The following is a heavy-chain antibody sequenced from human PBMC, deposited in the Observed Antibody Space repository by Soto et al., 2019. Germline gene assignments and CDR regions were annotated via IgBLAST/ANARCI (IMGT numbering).Heavy chain of an antibody. V-gene: IGHV3-33*01. J-gene: IGHJ4*02. D-gene: IGHD6-13*01. CDR1: GFTFGSHG. CDR2: IWYDGISK. CDR3: ARDRSQRFDY. Sequence: HVHLVESGGGVVQPGRSLRLSCAASGFTFGSHGMHWVRQAPGKGLEWVAVIWYDGISKDYADSVKGRFTISRDNSRNTLYLQMNSRRAEDTAVYYCARDRSQRFDYWGQGTLVTVSS.